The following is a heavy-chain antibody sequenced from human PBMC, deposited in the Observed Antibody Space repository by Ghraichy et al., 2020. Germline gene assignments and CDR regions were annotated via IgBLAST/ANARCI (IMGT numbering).Heavy chain of an antibody. CDR3: ASYYDFWSGYSPYDY. CDR2: ISSSGSTI. V-gene: IGHV3-11*01. CDR1: GFTFSDYY. Sequence: GGSLRLSCAASGFTFSDYYMSWIRQAPGKGLEWVSYISSSGSTIYYADSVKGRFTISRDNAKNSLYLQMNSLRAEDTAVYYCASYYDFWSGYSPYDYWGQGTLVTVSS. J-gene: IGHJ4*02. D-gene: IGHD3-3*01.